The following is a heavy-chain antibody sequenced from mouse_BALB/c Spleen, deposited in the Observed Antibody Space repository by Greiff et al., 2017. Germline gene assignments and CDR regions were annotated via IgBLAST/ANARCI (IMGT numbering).Heavy chain of an antibody. D-gene: IGHD2-4*01. Sequence: QVQLQQPGAELVRPGASVKLSCKASGYTFTSYWINWVKQRPGQGLEWIGNIYPSDSYTNYNQKFKDKATLTVDKSSSTAYMQLSSPTSEDSAVYYCVPGYDYGLDYGGQGTTLTVSS. V-gene: IGHV1-69*02. CDR1: GYTFTSYW. CDR3: VPGYDYGLDY. J-gene: IGHJ2*01. CDR2: IYPSDSYT.